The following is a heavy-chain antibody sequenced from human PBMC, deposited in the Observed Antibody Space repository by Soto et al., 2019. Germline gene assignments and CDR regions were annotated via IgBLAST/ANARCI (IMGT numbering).Heavy chain of an antibody. Sequence: SETLSLTCAVYGGSFSGYYWSWIRQPPGKGLEWIGEINHSGSTNYNPSLKSRVTISVDTSKNQFSLKLSSVTAADTAVYYCAREGDYGDSNYYTDVWGKGTTVTVSS. CDR2: INHSGST. D-gene: IGHD4-17*01. CDR1: GGSFSGYY. CDR3: AREGDYGDSNYYTDV. V-gene: IGHV4-34*01. J-gene: IGHJ6*03.